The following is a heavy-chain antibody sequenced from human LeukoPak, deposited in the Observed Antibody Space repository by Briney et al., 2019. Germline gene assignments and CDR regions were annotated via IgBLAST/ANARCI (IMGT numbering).Heavy chain of an antibody. CDR2: MNWNSGSI. D-gene: IGHD3-10*01. CDR1: GFTFDDYA. V-gene: IGHV3-9*01. J-gene: IGHJ4*02. Sequence: PGGSLRLSCAASGFTFDDYAMHWVRQVPGKGPEGVAGMNWNSGSIDYAASVKGRFTISRDNAKNYLYLQMNSLRSEDTALYYCAKLSAGSENDYWGQGTLVTVSS. CDR3: AKLSAGSENDY.